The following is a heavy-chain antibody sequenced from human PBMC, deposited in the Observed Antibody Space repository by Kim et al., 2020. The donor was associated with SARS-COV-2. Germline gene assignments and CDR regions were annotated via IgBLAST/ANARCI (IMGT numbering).Heavy chain of an antibody. CDR2: IKQDGSEK. V-gene: IGHV3-7*01. D-gene: IGHD6-13*01. CDR1: GFTFSSYW. J-gene: IGHJ3*02. CDR3: ARDPRYSSSWYPHHDAFDI. Sequence: GGSLRLSCAASGFTFSSYWMSWVRQAPGKGPEWVANIKQDGSEKYYVDSVKGRFTISRDNAKNSLYLQMNSLRAEDTAVYYCARDPRYSSSWYPHHDAFDIWGQGTMVTVSS.